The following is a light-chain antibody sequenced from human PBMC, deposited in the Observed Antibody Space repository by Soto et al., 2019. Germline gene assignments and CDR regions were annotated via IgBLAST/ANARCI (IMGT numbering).Light chain of an antibody. CDR3: QTWGTGIQV. CDR2: VNSDGSH. J-gene: IGLJ1*01. Sequence: QPVLTQSPSASASLGASVKLTCTLSSGQRKYAIAWHQQKPEKGPRYLMRVNSDGSHIRGDGIPDRFSGSSSGTERYLTIPSLQSEDEADYYCQTWGTGIQVFGTGTKLTVL. V-gene: IGLV4-69*01. CDR1: SGQRKYA.